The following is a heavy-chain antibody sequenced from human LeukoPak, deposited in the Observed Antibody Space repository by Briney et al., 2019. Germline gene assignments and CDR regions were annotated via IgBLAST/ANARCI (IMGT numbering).Heavy chain of an antibody. J-gene: IGHJ5*02. V-gene: IGHV3-21*01. CDR3: AGSTYYDFWSGSIQGWFDP. CDR1: GFTFSSYS. CDR2: ISSSSSYI. Sequence: GGSLRLSCAASGFTFSSYSMSWVRQAPGKGLEWVSSISSSSSYIYYADSVKGRFTISRDNAKNSLYLQMNSLRAEDTAVYYCAGSTYYDFWSGSIQGWFDPWGQGTLVTVSS. D-gene: IGHD3-3*01.